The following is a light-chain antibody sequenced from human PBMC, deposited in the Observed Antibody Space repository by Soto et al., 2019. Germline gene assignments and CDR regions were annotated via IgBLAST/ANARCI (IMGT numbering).Light chain of an antibody. CDR1: HNMKTW. CDR2: AAY. CDR3: QQRHDTPPT. Sequence: DIQMTQSPSALSASFGDRVSMTWRASHNMKTWLNWYQQRPGKAPKLLIYAAYSLHSGVTSRFSGSGSGTHFTLTISSLQPEDFAIYYCQQRHDTPPTVGQGTKVEIK. V-gene: IGKV1-39*01. J-gene: IGKJ1*01.